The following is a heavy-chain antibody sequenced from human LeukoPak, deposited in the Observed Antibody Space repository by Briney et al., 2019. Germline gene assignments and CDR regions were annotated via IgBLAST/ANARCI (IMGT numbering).Heavy chain of an antibody. Sequence: SETLSLTCTVSGGSISIYYWSWIRQPPGKELEWIGYIYYSGTTNYNPSLKSRVTISVDTSKNQFSLKLSSVTAADTAVYYCARGVYIAAAQYGYWGQGTLVTVSS. CDR1: GGSISIYY. CDR2: IYYSGTT. J-gene: IGHJ4*02. CDR3: ARGVYIAAAQYGY. D-gene: IGHD6-13*01. V-gene: IGHV4-59*01.